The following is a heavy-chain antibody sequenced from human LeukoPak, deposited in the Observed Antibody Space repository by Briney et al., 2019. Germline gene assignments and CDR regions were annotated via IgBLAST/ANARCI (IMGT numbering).Heavy chain of an antibody. CDR3: ARGLGYCTSTTCLLPFDY. J-gene: IGHJ4*02. V-gene: IGHV3-53*01. CDR1: GFTVSSNY. Sequence: PGGSLRLSCAASGFTVSSNYMSWVRQAPGKGLEWVSVIYSGGSTYYADSVKGRFTVSRDNSKNMLYLQMNSLRVEDTAVYYCARGLGYCTSTTCLLPFDYWGQGTLVTVSS. CDR2: IYSGGST. D-gene: IGHD2-2*01.